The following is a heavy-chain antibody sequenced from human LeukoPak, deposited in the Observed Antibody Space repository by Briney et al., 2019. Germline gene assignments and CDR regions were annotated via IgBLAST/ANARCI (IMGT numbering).Heavy chain of an antibody. CDR1: GFTLSDPW. CDR2: IKSIADGAAT. Sequence: GGSLRLSRAASGFTLSDPWTRWGRQAPEKGQEWVGRIKSIADGAATEYAAAVQGRFTISRDDSTNTLYLQMGSLKSEDTAVYYCTTYGDYEGLSDHWGQGTLVTVSS. D-gene: IGHD4-17*01. CDR3: TTYGDYEGLSDH. V-gene: IGHV3-15*01. J-gene: IGHJ4*02.